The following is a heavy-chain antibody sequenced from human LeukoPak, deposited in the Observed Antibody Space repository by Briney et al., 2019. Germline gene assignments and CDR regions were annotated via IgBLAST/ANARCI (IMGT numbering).Heavy chain of an antibody. J-gene: IGHJ4*02. D-gene: IGHD2-15*01. V-gene: IGHV3-9*01. Sequence: GRSLRLSCAASGFTFDDYAMHWVRQAPGKVLEWVSGISWNSGSIGYADSVKGRFTISRDNAKNSLYLQMNSLRAEDTALYYCAKVRGKYCSGGSCAHFDYWGQGTLVTVSS. CDR1: GFTFDDYA. CDR3: AKVRGKYCSGGSCAHFDY. CDR2: ISWNSGSI.